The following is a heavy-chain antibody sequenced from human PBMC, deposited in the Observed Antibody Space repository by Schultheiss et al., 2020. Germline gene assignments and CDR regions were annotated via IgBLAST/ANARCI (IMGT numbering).Heavy chain of an antibody. D-gene: IGHD3-22*01. J-gene: IGHJ5*02. CDR3: ARDELDSSGWFDP. CDR1: GGSISSGGYS. V-gene: IGHV4-61*08. Sequence: SETLSLTFAVSGGSISSGGYSWSWIRQPPGKGLEWIGYIYYSGSTNYNPSLKSRVTISVDTSKNQFSLKLSSVTAADTAVYYCARDELDSSGWFDPWGQGTLVNVS. CDR2: IYYSGST.